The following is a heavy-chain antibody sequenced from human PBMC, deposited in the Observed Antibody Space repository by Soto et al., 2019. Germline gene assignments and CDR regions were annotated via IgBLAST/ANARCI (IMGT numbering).Heavy chain of an antibody. CDR2: IGGSGGNT. D-gene: IGHD1-26*01. Sequence: PGGSLRLSCAASGFTFNNYAMSWVRQAPGKGLEWVSAIGGSGGNTYYADSVKGRFTISRDNSKNTLYLQMNSLRAEDTAVYYSAKETSLSGRYYGMDVWGQGTTVTVSS. J-gene: IGHJ6*02. CDR3: AKETSLSGRYYGMDV. CDR1: GFTFNNYA. V-gene: IGHV3-23*01.